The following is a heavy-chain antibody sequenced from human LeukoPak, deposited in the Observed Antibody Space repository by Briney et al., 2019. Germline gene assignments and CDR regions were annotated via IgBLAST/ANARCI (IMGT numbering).Heavy chain of an antibody. V-gene: IGHV3-48*04. CDR2: TSRSSGAI. Sequence: SGGSLRLSCAASGFTFSAYSMNWVRQAPGKGLEWISYTSRSSGAIFYADSVKGRFTISGDNAKSSLYLQMNGLRAEDTAVYYCVRDHHYGFDYWGQGTLVTVSS. J-gene: IGHJ4*02. CDR1: GFTFSAYS. D-gene: IGHD4-17*01. CDR3: VRDHHYGFDY.